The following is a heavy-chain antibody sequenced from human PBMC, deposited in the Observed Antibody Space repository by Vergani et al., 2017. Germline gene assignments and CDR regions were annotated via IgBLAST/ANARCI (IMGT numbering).Heavy chain of an antibody. CDR3: ATTRGDYGAGTDY. CDR1: GFTFDDYA. J-gene: IGHJ4*02. V-gene: IGHV3-9*01. D-gene: IGHD4-17*01. Sequence: EVQLVESGGGLVQPGRSLRLSCAASGFTFDDYAMHWVRQAPGKGLEWVSGISWNSGSIGYADSVKGRFTISRDNAKNSLYLQMNSLRAEDTALYHCATTRGDYGAGTDYWGQGTLVTVSS. CDR2: ISWNSGSI.